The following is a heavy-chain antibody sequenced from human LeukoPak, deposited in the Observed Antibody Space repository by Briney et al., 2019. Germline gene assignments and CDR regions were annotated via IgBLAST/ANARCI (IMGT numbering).Heavy chain of an antibody. Sequence: KPSETLSLTCTVSGGSISSSSYYWGWIRQPPGKGLEWIGSIYYSGSTYYNPSLKSRVTISVDTSKNQFSLKLSSVTAADTAVYYCARDLGIAAAFGWFDPWGQGTLVTVSS. J-gene: IGHJ5*02. D-gene: IGHD6-13*01. CDR3: ARDLGIAAAFGWFDP. CDR1: GGSISSSSYY. V-gene: IGHV4-39*07. CDR2: IYYSGST.